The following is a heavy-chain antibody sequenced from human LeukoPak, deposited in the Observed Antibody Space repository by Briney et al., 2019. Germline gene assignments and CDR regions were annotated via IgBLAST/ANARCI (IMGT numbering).Heavy chain of an antibody. Sequence: PGGSLRLSCAASGFTFSSYSMNWVRQAPGKGLEWVSSISSSSSSYIYYADSVKGRFTISRDNAKNSLYLQMNSLRAEDTAVYYCARDRGMLAAACDIWGQGTMVAVSS. CDR1: GFTFSSYS. V-gene: IGHV3-21*01. J-gene: IGHJ3*02. CDR3: ARDRGMLAAACDI. CDR2: ISSSSSSYI. D-gene: IGHD6-13*01.